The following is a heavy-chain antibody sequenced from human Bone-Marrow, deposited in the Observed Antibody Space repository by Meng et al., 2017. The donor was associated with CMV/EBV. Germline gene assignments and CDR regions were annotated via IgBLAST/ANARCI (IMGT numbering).Heavy chain of an antibody. CDR3: ARDRIVVVPAATNWFAP. CDR1: GFPFSSYW. J-gene: IGHJ5*02. V-gene: IGHV3-74*01. CDR2: INSDGSST. D-gene: IGHD2-2*01. Sequence: GSLKISCAASGFPFSSYWMHWVRQAPGKGLVWVSRINSDGSSTSYADSVKGRFTISRDNAKNTLYLQMNSLRAEDTAVYYCARDRIVVVPAATNWFAPWGHGTRVTVSS.